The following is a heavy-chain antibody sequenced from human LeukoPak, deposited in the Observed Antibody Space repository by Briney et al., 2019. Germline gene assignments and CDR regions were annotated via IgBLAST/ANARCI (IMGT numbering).Heavy chain of an antibody. CDR3: ARDLYYYDSPGLFDY. CDR1: GFTFSSYE. V-gene: IGHV3-48*03. D-gene: IGHD3-22*01. CDR2: ISSSGSTI. J-gene: IGHJ4*02. Sequence: GGSLRLSCAASGFTFSSYEMNWVRQAPGKGLEWVSYISSSGSTIYYADSVKGRFTISRDNAKNSLYLQMNSLRAEDTAVYYCARDLYYYDSPGLFDYWGQGTLVTVSS.